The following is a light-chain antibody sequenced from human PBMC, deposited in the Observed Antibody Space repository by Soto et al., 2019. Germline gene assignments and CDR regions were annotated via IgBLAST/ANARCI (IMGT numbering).Light chain of an antibody. CDR1: QSVSSSY. CDR3: QQRHMWPIT. CDR2: GAS. Sequence: ILLTQTPATLSLSPGERATLSCRASQSVSSSYLAWYQQKPGQAPRLLIYGASSRATGIPDRFSGSGSGTDFTLTISSLEPEDSAVYYCQQRHMWPITFGQGTRLEI. V-gene: IGKV3D-20*02. J-gene: IGKJ5*01.